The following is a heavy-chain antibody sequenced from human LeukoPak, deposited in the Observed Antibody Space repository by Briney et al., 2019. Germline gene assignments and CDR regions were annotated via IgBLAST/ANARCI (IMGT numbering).Heavy chain of an antibody. CDR2: IYWDDDK. CDR3: AHRKVDTPMGP. D-gene: IGHD5-18*01. CDR1: GFSLSTSGVG. V-gene: IGHV2-5*02. Sequence: SGPTLVKPTQPLTLTCTFSGFSLSTSGVGVGWILQPPGKALEWLAYIYWDDDKRYSPALKSRLTITKDTSKNQVVLTVTNMDPVDTATYYCAHRKVDTPMGPWGQGILVTVSS. J-gene: IGHJ5*02.